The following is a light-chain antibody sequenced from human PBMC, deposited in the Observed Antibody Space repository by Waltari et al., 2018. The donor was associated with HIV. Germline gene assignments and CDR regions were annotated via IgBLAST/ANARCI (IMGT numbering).Light chain of an antibody. V-gene: IGLV1-44*01. CDR2: SND. Sequence: QSVLTQPPSATGTPGRMVTIPCSVCSPYIGRKTVDWYPQVPGTAPKRLIYSNDQRPSGIPDRFSGSKSGTSASLGVSGLQSEDEADYYCGAWDDSLNVWVFGGGTKLTVL. CDR3: GAWDDSLNVWV. CDR1: SPYIGRKT. J-gene: IGLJ3*02.